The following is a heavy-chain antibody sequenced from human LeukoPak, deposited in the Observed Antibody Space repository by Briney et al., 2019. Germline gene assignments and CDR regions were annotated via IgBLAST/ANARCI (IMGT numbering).Heavy chain of an antibody. CDR2: ISGSGGST. D-gene: IGHD3-3*01. Sequence: GGSLRLSCAASGFIFSSYPLSWVRQAPGKGLEWVSAISGSGGSTYYADSVKGRFTISRDNSKNTLYLQMNSLRAEDTAVYYCAKTIFGVVIDTELSFDYWGQGTLVTVSS. CDR3: AKTIFGVVIDTELSFDY. CDR1: GFIFSSYP. J-gene: IGHJ4*02. V-gene: IGHV3-23*01.